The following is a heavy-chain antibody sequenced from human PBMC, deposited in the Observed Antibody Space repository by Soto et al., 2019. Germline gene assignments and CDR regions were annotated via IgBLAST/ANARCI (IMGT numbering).Heavy chain of an antibody. V-gene: IGHV1-8*01. D-gene: IGHD3-9*01. CDR3: ARNNYDILTGYYLRFDP. Sequence: ASVKVSCKASGYTFTSYDINWVRQATGQGLEWMGWMNPNSGNTGYAQKFQGRVTMTRNTSISTAYMELSSLRSEDTAVYYCARNNYDILTGYYLRFDPWGQGALVTVSS. CDR2: MNPNSGNT. J-gene: IGHJ5*02. CDR1: GYTFTSYD.